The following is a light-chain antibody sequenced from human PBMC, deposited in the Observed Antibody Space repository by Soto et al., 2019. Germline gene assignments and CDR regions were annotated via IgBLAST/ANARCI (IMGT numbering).Light chain of an antibody. J-gene: IGLJ1*01. CDR3: SSYAGSNNYV. CDR2: AVS. CDR1: SSDVGGYKY. Sequence: QSALTQPPSASGSPGQSVTISCTGTSSDVGGYKYVSWYQQYPGKAPKLMIYAVSKRPSGDPDRFSGSKSDNTASLTVSGLQAEDEADYYCSSYAGSNNYVFGTGTKLTVL. V-gene: IGLV2-8*01.